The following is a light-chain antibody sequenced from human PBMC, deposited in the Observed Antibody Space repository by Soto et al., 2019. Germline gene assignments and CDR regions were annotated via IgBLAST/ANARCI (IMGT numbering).Light chain of an antibody. Sequence: VLTQHASVSGSPGQSITISCTETSSDVGGYNYVSWYQQHSGKAPKLMIYEVSNRPSGVSNRFSGSKSGNTASLTISGLQAEDEADYYCSSYRSSSTSYVFGTGTKVTVL. J-gene: IGLJ1*01. CDR2: EVS. CDR3: SSYRSSSTSYV. CDR1: SSDVGGYNY. V-gene: IGLV2-14*01.